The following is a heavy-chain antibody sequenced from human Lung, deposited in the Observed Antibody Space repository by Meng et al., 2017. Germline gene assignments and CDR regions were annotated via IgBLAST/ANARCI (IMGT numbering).Heavy chain of an antibody. D-gene: IGHD6-19*01. Sequence: GESLKISCEVSGVSFSDFDIHWVRQASGKGLEWVGRIGGRRKSYAAAYAAPVRGRFTISRDDSRNTAYLQMNSLKTEDSAVYYCSIYIRGHIWGQGTMVTVS. CDR2: IGGRRKSYAA. CDR3: SIYIRGHI. J-gene: IGHJ3*02. V-gene: IGHV3-73*01. CDR1: GVSFSDFD.